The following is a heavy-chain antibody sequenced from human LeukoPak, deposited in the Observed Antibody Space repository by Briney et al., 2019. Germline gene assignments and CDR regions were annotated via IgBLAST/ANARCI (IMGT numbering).Heavy chain of an antibody. CDR3: ARVVDDWDYFDY. CDR2: INPNSGGT. CDR1: GYTFTDFY. V-gene: IGHV1-2*02. Sequence: ASAKVSCTASGYTFTDFYIHCVRQAPGQGLEWMGWINPNSGGTNYAQNFKGRVTMTRDTSNNTAYMELSRLRSDDAAVYYCARVVDDWDYFDYWGQGTLVTVSS. J-gene: IGHJ4*02. D-gene: IGHD2-15*01.